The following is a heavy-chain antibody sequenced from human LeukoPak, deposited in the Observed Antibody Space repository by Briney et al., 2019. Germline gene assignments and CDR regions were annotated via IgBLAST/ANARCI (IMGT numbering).Heavy chain of an antibody. CDR2: IGWEGSST. V-gene: IGHV3-43*01. Sequence: AGGSLRLSCAASGFTFDDYTMHWVRHVPGKGLEWVSLIGWEGSSTSYADSMKGRFTISRDNSKNSLYLQMNSLRTEDTALYYCAKGSTDYDSSNYYLGYWGQGTLVTVSS. CDR3: AKGSTDYDSSNYYLGY. CDR1: GFTFDDYT. J-gene: IGHJ4*02. D-gene: IGHD3-22*01.